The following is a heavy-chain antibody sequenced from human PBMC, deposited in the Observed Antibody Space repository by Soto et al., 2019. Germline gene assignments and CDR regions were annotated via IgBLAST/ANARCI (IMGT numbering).Heavy chain of an antibody. Sequence: EVQLVESGGGLVQPGGSLRLSCAASGFTFSSYWMNWVRQAPGKGLEWVANIKKDRSEKYYADSVKGRFTISRDNAKNSLYQQMNSLRAEDTAVDDCARVYSCRWYHYYYGMDDWGQGTTVTVAS. D-gene: IGHD6-13*01. CDR2: IKKDRSEK. V-gene: IGHV3-7*01. CDR3: ARVYSCRWYHYYYGMDD. CDR1: GFTFSSYW. J-gene: IGHJ6*02.